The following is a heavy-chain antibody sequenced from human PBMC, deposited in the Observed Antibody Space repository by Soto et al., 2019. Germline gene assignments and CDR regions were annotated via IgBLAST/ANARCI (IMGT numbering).Heavy chain of an antibody. CDR1: GFTFSTFW. J-gene: IGHJ4*02. CDR2: INSDGSST. V-gene: IGHV3-74*01. CDR3: ARDVEY. Sequence: EVQLVESGGGLVQPGGSLRLSCEASGFTFSTFWMHWVRQAPGKGLVWVSRINSDGSSTYYADSVKGRVTISRDNAKNTLYLHLSSLRPEDTAVYYWARDVEYWCQGTLVTVSS.